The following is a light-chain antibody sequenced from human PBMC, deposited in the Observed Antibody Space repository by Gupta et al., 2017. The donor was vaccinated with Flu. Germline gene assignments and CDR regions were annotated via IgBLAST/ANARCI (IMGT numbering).Light chain of an antibody. CDR1: SGSIATTY. V-gene: IGLV6-57*01. CDR3: QSYDSNTRDVG. CDR2: EDN. Sequence: NFMLTQPHSVSESPGKTVTISCTRTSGSIATTYVQWYQQRPGSSPTTVIYEDNRRLSGVPDRVSGSIDSSSNSASLTITGLNTEEEADYYCQSYDSNTRDVGFGGGTRLTVL. J-gene: IGLJ2*01.